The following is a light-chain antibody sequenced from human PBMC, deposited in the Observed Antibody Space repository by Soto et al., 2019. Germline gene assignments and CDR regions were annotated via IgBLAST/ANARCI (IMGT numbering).Light chain of an antibody. Sequence: EIVMTQSPATLSVSPGETTRLSCRASQSINSDVAWYQQKVGQTPRLLIHDESNRATGIPDRFSGSGSGTDFTLTISRLEPEDFAVYYCQQRSNWPFTXGQGTRLEIK. V-gene: IGKV3-11*01. J-gene: IGKJ5*01. CDR1: QSINSD. CDR2: DES. CDR3: QQRSNWPFT.